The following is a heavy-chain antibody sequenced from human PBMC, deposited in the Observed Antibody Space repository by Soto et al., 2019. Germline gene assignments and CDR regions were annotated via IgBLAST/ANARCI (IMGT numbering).Heavy chain of an antibody. CDR1: GDSVSSNSAT. V-gene: IGHV6-1*01. CDR2: THDRSKWSS. CDR3: ARASYRGYNSGTFDF. Sequence: SQALSLTCAISGDSVSSNSATWNWIRQSPSRGLEWLGRTHDRSKWSSDYALSVKSRITINPDATRNQFSLQLNSVTPEDTSVYYCARASYRGYNSGTFDFWGQGTLVTVSS. D-gene: IGHD6-19*01. J-gene: IGHJ4*02.